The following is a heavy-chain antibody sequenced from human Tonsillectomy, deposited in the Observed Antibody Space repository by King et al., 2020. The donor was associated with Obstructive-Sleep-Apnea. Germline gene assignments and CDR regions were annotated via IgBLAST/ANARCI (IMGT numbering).Heavy chain of an antibody. CDR2: IYSGGTT. V-gene: IGHV3-66*01. D-gene: IGHD1-26*01. CDR1: GFSVSDNY. CDR3: AREYSRNYFYYGMDV. J-gene: IGHJ6*02. Sequence: VQLVESGGGLVQPGGSLRLSCAASGFSVSDNYMSWVRQAPGKGLEWVSVIYSGGTTYYTDSVKGRFSISRDNSNNMLYLQMDSLRAEDTGVYYCAREYSRNYFYYGMDVWGQGATVTVSS.